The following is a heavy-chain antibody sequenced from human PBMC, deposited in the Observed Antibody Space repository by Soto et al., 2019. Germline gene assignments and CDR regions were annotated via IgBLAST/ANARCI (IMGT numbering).Heavy chain of an antibody. CDR2: IYHSGST. CDR1: GGSISSSNW. CDR3: TRDMFPEPAAPRGRFDP. J-gene: IGHJ5*02. D-gene: IGHD2-2*01. Sequence: SETLSLTCAVSGGSISSSNWWSWVRQPPGKGLEWIGEIYHSGSTNYNPSLKSRVTISVDTSKNQFSLKVNSVTAADTAVYYCTRDMFPEPAAPRGRFDPWGQGTLVTVSS. V-gene: IGHV4-4*02.